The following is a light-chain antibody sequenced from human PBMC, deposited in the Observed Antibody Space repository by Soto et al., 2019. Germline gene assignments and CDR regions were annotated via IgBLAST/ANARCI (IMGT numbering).Light chain of an antibody. CDR3: AVWDDSLNGVL. V-gene: IGLV1-44*01. CDR1: SSNIGRYS. J-gene: IGLJ2*01. CDR2: SDN. Sequence: QSVLTQPPSASGTPGQRVTISCSGSSSNIGRYSVNWYRQLPGTAPKLLIHSDNRRPSGVPDGFSGSKSGTSASLAISGLQSDDEAEYYCAVWDDSLNGVLFGGGTKLIVL.